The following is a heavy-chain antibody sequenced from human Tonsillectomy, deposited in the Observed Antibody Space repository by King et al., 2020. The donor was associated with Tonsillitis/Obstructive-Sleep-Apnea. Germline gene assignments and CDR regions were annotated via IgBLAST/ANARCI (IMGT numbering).Heavy chain of an antibody. D-gene: IGHD3-10*01. CDR3: ARDVYGSGSPEYFQH. CDR1: GFTFSDYY. CDR2: ISSSSSYT. Sequence: VQLVESGGGLVKPGGSLRLSCAASGFTFSDYYMSWIRQAPGKGLEWVSYISSSSSYTKYADSVKGRFTISRDNAKNSLYLQMNSLRAEDTAVYYCARDVYGSGSPEYFQHWGQGTLVTVSS. J-gene: IGHJ1*01. V-gene: IGHV3-11*05.